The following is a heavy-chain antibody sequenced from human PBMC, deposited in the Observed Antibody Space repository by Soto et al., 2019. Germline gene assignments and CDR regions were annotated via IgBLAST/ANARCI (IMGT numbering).Heavy chain of an antibody. CDR1: GYTFTGYY. D-gene: IGHD6-19*01. V-gene: IGHV1-2*02. CDR2: INPNSGGT. J-gene: IGHJ6*02. CDR3: ARQGVEQWLVYYYYGMDV. Sequence: ASVKVSCKASGYTFTGYYMHWVRQAPGQGLEWMGWINPNSGGTNYSPSFQGHVTISADKSISTAYLQWSSLKASDTAMYYCARQGVEQWLVYYYYGMDVWGQGTTVTVSS.